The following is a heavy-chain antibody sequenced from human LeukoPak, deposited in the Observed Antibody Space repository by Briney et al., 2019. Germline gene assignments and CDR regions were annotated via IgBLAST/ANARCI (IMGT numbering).Heavy chain of an antibody. Sequence: GGSLRLSCTASGFKFDDYDMSWVRQVPGKGLEWVSGITWNGDKTGYADSVGGRFAISRDNTKKSLYLQMGSLRAEDTALYYCARDPFCSSGTGCYFEDWFDPWGPGTLVTVSS. V-gene: IGHV3-20*04. J-gene: IGHJ5*02. CDR2: ITWNGDKT. D-gene: IGHD2-15*01. CDR3: ARDPFCSSGTGCYFEDWFDP. CDR1: GFKFDDYD.